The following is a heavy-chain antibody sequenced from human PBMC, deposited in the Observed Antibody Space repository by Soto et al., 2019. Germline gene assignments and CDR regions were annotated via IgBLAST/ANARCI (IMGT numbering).Heavy chain of an antibody. CDR3: AGLYHYDSSGYYDY. CDR1: GYTFTSHY. Sequence: ASVKVSCKASGYTFTSHYMHWVRQAPGQGLEWMGLINPSAGSTSYAQSFQGRVTMTRDTSTSTFHMELSSLTSEDTAVYYCAGLYHYDSSGYYDYWGQGTLVTVSS. CDR2: INPSAGST. V-gene: IGHV1-46*01. J-gene: IGHJ4*02. D-gene: IGHD3-22*01.